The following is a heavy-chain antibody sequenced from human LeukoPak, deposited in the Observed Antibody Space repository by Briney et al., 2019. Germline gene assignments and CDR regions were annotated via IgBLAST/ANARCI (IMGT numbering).Heavy chain of an antibody. D-gene: IGHD5-18*01. CDR2: ISYDGSNK. CDR3: AKSGYSYGYFFYYYYMDV. J-gene: IGHJ6*03. Sequence: GGSLRLSCAASGFTFSSYGMHWVRQAPGKGLEWVAVISYDGSNKYYADSVKGRFTISRDNSKNTLYLQMNSLRAEDTAVYYCAKSGYSYGYFFYYYYMDVWGKGTTVTVSS. CDR1: GFTFSSYG. V-gene: IGHV3-30*18.